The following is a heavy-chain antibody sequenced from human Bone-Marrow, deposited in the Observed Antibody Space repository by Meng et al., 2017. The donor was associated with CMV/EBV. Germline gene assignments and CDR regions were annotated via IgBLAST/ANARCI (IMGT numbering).Heavy chain of an antibody. CDR2: INPNSGGT. J-gene: IGHJ4*02. D-gene: IGHD2-15*01. V-gene: IGHV1-2*02. Sequence: ASVKVSCKASGYTFTGYHLHWVRQAPGHGLEWMGWINPNSGGTNYAQKFQGRVTMTRDTSNSTAYMELSRLRSDDTAVYYCARKEYCSGGSCYSGIDYWGQGTLVTVSS. CDR1: GYTFTGYH. CDR3: ARKEYCSGGSCYSGIDY.